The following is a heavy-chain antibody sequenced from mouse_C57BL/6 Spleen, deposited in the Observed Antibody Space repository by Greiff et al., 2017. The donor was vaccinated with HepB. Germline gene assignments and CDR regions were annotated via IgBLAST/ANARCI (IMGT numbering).Heavy chain of an antibody. J-gene: IGHJ3*01. CDR3: ARRMGDYDDWFAY. CDR2: IHPNSGST. V-gene: IGHV1-64*01. CDR1: GYTFTSYW. Sequence: QVQLKQPGAELVKPGASVKLSCKASGYTFTSYWMHWVKQRPGQGLEWIGMIHPNSGSTNYNEKFKSKATLTVDKSSSTAYMQLSSLTSEDSAVYYCARRMGDYDDWFAYWGQGTLVTVSS. D-gene: IGHD2-4*01.